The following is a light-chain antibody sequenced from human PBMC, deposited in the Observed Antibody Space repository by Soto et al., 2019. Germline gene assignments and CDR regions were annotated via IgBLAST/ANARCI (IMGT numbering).Light chain of an antibody. CDR3: QQYHNLWT. J-gene: IGKJ1*01. Sequence: EIVMTQSPATLSVSPGERATLSCRASQSVRRNVAWYQQKPGQAPRLLIYGASTRATGIPTRFSGSGSGTEFTLAITSLQSEDFALYYCQQYHNLWTFGQGTEVEIK. CDR1: QSVRRN. V-gene: IGKV3-15*01. CDR2: GAS.